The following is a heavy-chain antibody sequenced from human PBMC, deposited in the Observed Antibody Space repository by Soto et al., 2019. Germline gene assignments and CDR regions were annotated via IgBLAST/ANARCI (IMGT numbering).Heavy chain of an antibody. Sequence: PSETLSLTCAVYGGSFSGYYWSWIRQPPGKGLEWIGEINHSGSTNYNPSLKSRVTISVDPSKSQFSLKLGYVPVADKAVYYGGRCRMAAVGTAIWSREYYHYGMEVWGQGTT. CDR1: GGSFSGYY. D-gene: IGHD6-13*01. CDR3: GRCRMAAVGTAIWSREYYHYGMEV. CDR2: INHSGST. V-gene: IGHV4-34*01. J-gene: IGHJ6*01.